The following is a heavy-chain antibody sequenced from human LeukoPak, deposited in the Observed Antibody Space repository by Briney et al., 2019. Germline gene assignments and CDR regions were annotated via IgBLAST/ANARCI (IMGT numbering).Heavy chain of an antibody. CDR1: GGSFRTYC. D-gene: IGHD2-2*01. CDR3: ARHATSNAFDI. J-gene: IGHJ3*02. V-gene: IGHV4-59*08. Sequence: SETLSLTCTVSGGSFRTYCWSWTRQPPGKGLEWIGFICYSGNTNSNPFLKSRVSISVDTSKNQFSLKLSSVTAADTAVYYCARHATSNAFDIWGQGTMVTVSS. CDR2: ICYSGNT.